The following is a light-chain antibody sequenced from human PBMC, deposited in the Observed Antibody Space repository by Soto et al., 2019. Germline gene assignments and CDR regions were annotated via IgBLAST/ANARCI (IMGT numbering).Light chain of an antibody. CDR1: QDIRIH. CDR2: DAS. Sequence: IQMTQSPSSLSASVGDRVTITCQASQDIRIHLNWFQQKPGRAPHLLIYDASTLETGVPSRFSGSGSGTDFTFTISSLLPEDFATYYCQQSANIPITFGQGTRLEI. CDR3: QQSANIPIT. V-gene: IGKV1-33*01. J-gene: IGKJ5*01.